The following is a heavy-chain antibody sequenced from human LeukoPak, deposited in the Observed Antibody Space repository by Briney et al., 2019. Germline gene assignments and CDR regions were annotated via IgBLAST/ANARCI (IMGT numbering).Heavy chain of an antibody. D-gene: IGHD3-3*01. CDR1: GFSFSDYG. V-gene: IGHV3-30*02. Sequence: PGGSLRLSCEASGFSFSDYGMHWVRQAPGTGREWVAFIRYNGDNKYYADSVKGRFTVSRDNSQSTLYLQMNSLRVEDTAVYYCAKRVVIRSTDYFYYYIHVWGKGTTVTVSS. J-gene: IGHJ6*03. CDR3: AKRVVIRSTDYFYYYIHV. CDR2: IRYNGDNK.